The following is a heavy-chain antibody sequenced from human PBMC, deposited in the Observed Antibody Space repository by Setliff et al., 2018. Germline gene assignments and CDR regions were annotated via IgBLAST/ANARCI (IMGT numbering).Heavy chain of an antibody. CDR3: AKVPGIATAGQTDRYYYYYYYMDV. CDR1: GFTFSSYC. V-gene: IGHV3-30*12. J-gene: IGHJ6*03. CDR2: ISYDGSNK. D-gene: IGHD6-13*01. Sequence: PGGSLRLSCAASGFTFSSYCMSWVRQAPGKGLEWVALISYDGSNKFYADSVKGRFTISRDTSKDTLYLQMNSLRAEDTAVYYCAKVPGIATAGQTDRYYYYYYYMDVWGKGTTVTVSS.